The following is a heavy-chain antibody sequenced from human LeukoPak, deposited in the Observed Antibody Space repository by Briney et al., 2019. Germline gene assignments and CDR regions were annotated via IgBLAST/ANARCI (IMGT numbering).Heavy chain of an antibody. CDR3: ARGPNYVWGSYRYFDY. J-gene: IGHJ4*02. D-gene: IGHD3-16*02. CDR2: IYYSGST. Sequence: TLSLTCTVSGGSISSGDYYWSWIRQSPGKGLEWIGYIYYSGSTSYNPSLKSRVTISVDTSKNQFSLKLSSATAADTAVYYCARGPNYVWGSYRYFDYWGQGTLVTVSS. V-gene: IGHV4-30-4*01. CDR1: GGSISSGDYY.